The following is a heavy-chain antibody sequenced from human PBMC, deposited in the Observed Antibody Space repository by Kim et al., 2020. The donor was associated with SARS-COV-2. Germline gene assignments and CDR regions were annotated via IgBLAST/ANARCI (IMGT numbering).Heavy chain of an antibody. Sequence: ASVKVSCKASGYAFTDSFMHWVRQAPGQGPEWMGWINPKNGGTNFAPKFQGRVTMTRDTSINTVYMELTRLTSDDTAVYYCARDAYQWLVKGYWGQGTLVTVSS. CDR1: GYAFTDSF. D-gene: IGHD6-19*01. CDR3: ARDAYQWLVKGY. CDR2: INPKNGGT. V-gene: IGHV1-2*02. J-gene: IGHJ4*02.